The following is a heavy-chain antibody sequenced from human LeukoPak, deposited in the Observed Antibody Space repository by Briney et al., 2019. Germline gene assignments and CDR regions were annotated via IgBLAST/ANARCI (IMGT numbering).Heavy chain of an antibody. CDR3: ARALLRYFDWLCLGY. D-gene: IGHD3-9*01. V-gene: IGHV1-46*03. Sequence: GASVKVSCKASGYTFTSYYMHWVRQAPGQGLEWMAIINPSGGSTSYAQKFQGRVTMTRDTSTSTVYMELSSLRSEDTAVYYCARALLRYFDWLCLGYWGQGTLVTVSS. CDR2: INPSGGST. J-gene: IGHJ4*02. CDR1: GYTFTSYY.